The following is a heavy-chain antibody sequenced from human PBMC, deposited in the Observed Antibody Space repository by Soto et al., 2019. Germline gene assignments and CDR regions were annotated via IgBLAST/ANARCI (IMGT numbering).Heavy chain of an antibody. CDR2: ISAYNGNT. CDR1: GYTFTSYG. D-gene: IGHD3-22*01. V-gene: IGHV1-18*01. CDR3: ANFYDSSGYYPNDAFDI. Sequence: RASVKVSCKASGYTFTSYGISWVRQAPGQGLEWMGWISAYNGNTNYAQRLRGRVTMTTDTSTSTAYMELRSLRSDDTAVYYCANFYDSSGYYPNDAFDIWGQGTMVTVSS. J-gene: IGHJ3*02.